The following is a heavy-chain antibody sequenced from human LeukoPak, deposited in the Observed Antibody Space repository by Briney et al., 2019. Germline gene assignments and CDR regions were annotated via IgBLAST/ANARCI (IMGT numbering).Heavy chain of an antibody. Sequence: GGSLRLSCAASGFTFSSYAMSWVRQAPGKVLEWVSAISGSGGSTYYADSVKGRFTISRDNSKNTLYLQMNSLRAEDTAVYYCAKDLIWFGELLLEAFDYWGQGTLVTVSS. CDR1: GFTFSSYA. CDR3: AKDLIWFGELLLEAFDY. J-gene: IGHJ4*02. CDR2: ISGSGGST. V-gene: IGHV3-23*01. D-gene: IGHD3-10*01.